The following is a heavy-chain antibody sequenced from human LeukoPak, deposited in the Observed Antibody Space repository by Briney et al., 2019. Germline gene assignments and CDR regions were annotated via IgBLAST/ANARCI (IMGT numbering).Heavy chain of an antibody. CDR1: GFTFDDYG. V-gene: IGHV3-20*04. J-gene: IGHJ4*02. D-gene: IGHD6-19*01. CDR3: ARDIVSAYSSGWYFFSSAY. Sequence: PGGSLRLSCAPSGFTFDDYGMSWVRQAPGKGLEWVSSINWNGGSTGYADSVKGRFTISRDNAKNSLYLQMNSLRAEDTALYYCARDIVSAYSSGWYFFSSAYWGQGTLVTVSS. CDR2: INWNGGST.